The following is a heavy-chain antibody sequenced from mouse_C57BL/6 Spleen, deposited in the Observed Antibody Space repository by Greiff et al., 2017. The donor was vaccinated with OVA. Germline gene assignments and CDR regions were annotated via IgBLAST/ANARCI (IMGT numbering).Heavy chain of an antibody. D-gene: IGHD1-1*01. V-gene: IGHV14-4*01. J-gene: IGHJ3*01. Sequence: EVQLQQSGAELVRPGASVKLSCTASGFNIKDDYMHWVKQRPEQGLEWIGWIDPENGDTEYASKFQGNATITADTSSNTAYLQLSSLTSEDTAVYYCTSNYYGSSWFAYWGQGTLVTVSA. CDR3: TSNYYGSSWFAY. CDR1: GFNIKDDY. CDR2: IDPENGDT.